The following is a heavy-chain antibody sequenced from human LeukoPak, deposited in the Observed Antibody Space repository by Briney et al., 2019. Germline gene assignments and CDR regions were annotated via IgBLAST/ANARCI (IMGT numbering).Heavy chain of an antibody. J-gene: IGHJ5*02. V-gene: IGHV1-18*01. Sequence: ASVKVSCKASGYTFTSYGISWVRQAPGQGLEWMGWISAYNGNTNYAQKLQGRVTMTTDTSTSTAYMELRSLRSDDTAVYYCARGGIVVVTSHYHWFDPWGQGTLVTVSS. CDR1: GYTFTSYG. D-gene: IGHD2-21*02. CDR3: ARGGIVVVTSHYHWFDP. CDR2: ISAYNGNT.